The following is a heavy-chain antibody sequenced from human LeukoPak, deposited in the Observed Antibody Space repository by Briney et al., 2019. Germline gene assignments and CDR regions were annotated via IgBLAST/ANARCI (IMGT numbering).Heavy chain of an antibody. J-gene: IGHJ4*02. D-gene: IGHD5-24*01. Sequence: GGSLRLSCAASGFTFSSYWMHWVRQAPGKGLEWVSRINSDGSITIYADSVKGRFTISRDNAKNTLYLQMNSLRAEYTAVYYCARANYHDYWGQGTLVTVAS. V-gene: IGHV3-74*01. CDR2: INSDGSIT. CDR1: GFTFSSYW. CDR3: ARANYHDY.